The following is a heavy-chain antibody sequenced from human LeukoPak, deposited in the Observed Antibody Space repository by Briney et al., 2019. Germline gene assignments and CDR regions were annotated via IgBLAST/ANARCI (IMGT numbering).Heavy chain of an antibody. CDR1: GFTFSNYA. V-gene: IGHV3-23*01. Sequence: GSLRLSCAASGFTFSNYAMSWVRQAPGKGLEWVSSLSDNGGSPYYADSVKGRFTISRDNSKNTLYLHMNSLRVEDTAVYYCAKDPETYSSRWFDSWGQGTLVTVSS. CDR2: LSDNGGSP. CDR3: AKDPETYSSRWFDS. D-gene: IGHD2-21*01. J-gene: IGHJ5*01.